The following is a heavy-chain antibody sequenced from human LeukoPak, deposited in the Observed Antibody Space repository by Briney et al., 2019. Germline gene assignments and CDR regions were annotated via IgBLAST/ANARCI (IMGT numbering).Heavy chain of an antibody. CDR3: ATSTGTTFKGWVFDY. J-gene: IGHJ4*02. D-gene: IGHD1-1*01. Sequence: PSETLSLTCNISGGSVTSGVYYWAWLRQPPGKGLEWIGYIHYSGRARYSPSLISRGTISLDTSKRQFTLRLTSVTAVDTALYYCATSTGTTFKGWVFDYWGQGVLVTVSS. CDR2: IHYSGRA. CDR1: GGSVTSGVYY. V-gene: IGHV4-61*08.